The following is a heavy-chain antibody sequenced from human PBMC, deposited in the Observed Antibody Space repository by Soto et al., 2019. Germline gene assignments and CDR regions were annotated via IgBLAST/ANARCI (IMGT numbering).Heavy chain of an antibody. CDR3: ARVERGTATTVLDAFDI. J-gene: IGHJ3*02. CDR2: MSHSGGT. CDR1: GGSVNSGNYY. V-gene: IGHV4-34*01. Sequence: QVQLQQWGAGLLKPSETLSLTCAVFGGSVNSGNYYWSWIRQPPGKGLEWIGEMSHSGGTHFNPSLKSRVTISVDTSKNQFSLKMSSVTAAHTALYYCARVERGTATTVLDAFDIWGPGTMVTVSS. D-gene: IGHD1-1*01.